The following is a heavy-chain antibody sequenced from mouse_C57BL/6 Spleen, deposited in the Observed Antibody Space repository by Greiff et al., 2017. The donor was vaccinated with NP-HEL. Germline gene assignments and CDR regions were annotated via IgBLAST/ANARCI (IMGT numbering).Heavy chain of an antibody. V-gene: IGHV1-69*01. Sequence: QVQLKESGAELVMPGASVKLSCKASGYTFTSYWMHWVKQRPGQGLEWIGEIDPSDSYTNYNQKFKGKSTLTVDKSSSTAYMQLSSLTSEDSAVYYCARAYSKGTWFAYWGQGTLVTVSA. J-gene: IGHJ3*01. CDR2: IDPSDSYT. D-gene: IGHD2-5*01. CDR1: GYTFTSYW. CDR3: ARAYSKGTWFAY.